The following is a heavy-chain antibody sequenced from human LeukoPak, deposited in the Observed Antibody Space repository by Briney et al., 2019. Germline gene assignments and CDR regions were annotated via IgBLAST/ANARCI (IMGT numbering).Heavy chain of an antibody. J-gene: IGHJ4*02. CDR3: AREGVHCGGSSCLKAY. CDR1: GFTFSTYW. Sequence: GGSLRLSCAASGFTFSTYWMSWVRQAPGKGLEWVANIKKDGSEKYYMDSVKGRFTISRDNAENPLYLQMNSLRAEDTAVYYCAREGVHCGGSSCLKAYWGQGTQVTVSS. CDR2: IKKDGSEK. V-gene: IGHV3-7*03. D-gene: IGHD2-15*01.